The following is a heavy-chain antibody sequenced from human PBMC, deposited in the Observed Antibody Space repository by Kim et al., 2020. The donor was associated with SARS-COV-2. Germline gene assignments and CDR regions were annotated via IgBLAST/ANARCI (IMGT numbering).Heavy chain of an antibody. Sequence: SETMSLTCTVSGGSISSGGYYWSWIRQHPGKGLEWIGYIYYSGSTYYNPSLKSRVTISVDTSKNQFSLKLSSVTAADTAVYYCAREYCSGGSCWVNYFDYWGQGTLVTVSS. D-gene: IGHD2-15*01. CDR2: IYYSGST. V-gene: IGHV4-31*03. J-gene: IGHJ4*02. CDR1: GGSISSGGYY. CDR3: AREYCSGGSCWVNYFDY.